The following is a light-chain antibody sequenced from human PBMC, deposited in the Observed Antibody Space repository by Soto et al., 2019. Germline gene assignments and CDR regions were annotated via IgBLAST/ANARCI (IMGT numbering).Light chain of an antibody. J-gene: IGLJ2*01. CDR2: DNN. CDR1: SSNIGAGYD. CDR3: QSYDITLSGSV. Sequence: QSVLTQPPSVSGAPGQRVTISCTGSSSNIGAGYDVHWYQQVPGTAPKLLIYDNNDRPSGVPDRFSGSKSGTSASLAITGLQDEDEADYYCQSYDITLSGSVFSGGTKLTVL. V-gene: IGLV1-40*01.